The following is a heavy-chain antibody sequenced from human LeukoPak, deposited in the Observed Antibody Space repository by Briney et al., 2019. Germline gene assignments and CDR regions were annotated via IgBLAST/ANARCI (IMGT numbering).Heavy chain of an antibody. J-gene: IGHJ4*02. CDR1: GGTFSSYA. V-gene: IGHV1-69*05. Sequence: ASVKVSCKASGGTFSSYAISWVRQAPGQGLEWMGGITPIFGTANYAQKFQGRVTITTDESTSTAYMELSSLRSEDTAVYYCARRHSSSWSPFDYWGQGTLVTVSS. CDR3: ARRHSSSWSPFDY. CDR2: ITPIFGTA. D-gene: IGHD6-13*01.